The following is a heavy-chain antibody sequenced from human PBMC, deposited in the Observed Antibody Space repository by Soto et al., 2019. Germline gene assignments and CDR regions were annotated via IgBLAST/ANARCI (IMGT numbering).Heavy chain of an antibody. Sequence: PSETLSLTCAVSGGSISSGGYSWSWIRQPPGKGLEWIGYIYHSGSTYYNPSLTSRVTISVDTSKNQFSLQLRSVTAADSAVYYCARSSGVSATYWFDAWGQGTLVTVSS. J-gene: IGHJ5*02. V-gene: IGHV4-30-2*01. CDR3: ARSSGVSATYWFDA. CDR2: IYHSGST. CDR1: GGSISSGGYS. D-gene: IGHD3-10*01.